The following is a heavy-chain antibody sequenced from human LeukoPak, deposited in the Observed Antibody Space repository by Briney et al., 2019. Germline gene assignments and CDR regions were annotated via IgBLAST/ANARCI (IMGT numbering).Heavy chain of an antibody. Sequence: ASVKVSCKASGYTFTSYAMNWVRQAPGQGLEWMGWINTNTGNPTYAQGFTGRFVFSLDTSVSTAYLQISSLKAEDTAVYYCARVGVSIAVAHTLHGMDVWGQGTTVTVSS. CDR2: INTNTGNP. V-gene: IGHV7-4-1*02. D-gene: IGHD6-19*01. J-gene: IGHJ6*02. CDR1: GYTFTSYA. CDR3: ARVGVSIAVAHTLHGMDV.